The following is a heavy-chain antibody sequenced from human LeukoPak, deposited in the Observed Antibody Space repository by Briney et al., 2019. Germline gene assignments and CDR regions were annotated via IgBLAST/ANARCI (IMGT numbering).Heavy chain of an antibody. CDR1: GFTFSSYA. CDR2: IGRGVGST. J-gene: IGHJ4*02. V-gene: IGHV3-23*01. D-gene: IGHD3-22*01. CDR3: AKEHRYYGSSDYYYDF. Sequence: GGSLRLSCAASGFTFSSYAMSWVRQAPGKGLECVSTIGRGVGSTYYADSVKGRFTISRDNSKNTLSLQMNSLRAEDTALYYCAKEHRYYGSSDYYYDFWGQGTLVTVSS.